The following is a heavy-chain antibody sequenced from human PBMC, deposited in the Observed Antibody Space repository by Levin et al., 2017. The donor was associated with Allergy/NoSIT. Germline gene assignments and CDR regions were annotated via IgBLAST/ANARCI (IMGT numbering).Heavy chain of an antibody. J-gene: IGHJ5*02. V-gene: IGHV3-48*02. CDR3: ARGYSSSSLTKWFDP. D-gene: IGHD6-6*01. CDR2: ISISSSTI. CDR1: GFTFNSYT. Sequence: ASVKVSCAASGFTFNSYTMNWVRQAPGKGLEWVSYISISSSTIYYADSVKGRFTISRDNAKKSLYLQMNSLRDEDTAVYYCARGYSSSSLTKWFDPWGQGTLVIVSS.